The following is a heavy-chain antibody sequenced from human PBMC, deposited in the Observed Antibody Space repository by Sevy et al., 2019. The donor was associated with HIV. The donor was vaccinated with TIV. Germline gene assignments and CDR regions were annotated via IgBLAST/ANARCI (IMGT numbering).Heavy chain of an antibody. CDR3: ARESRRCSNGVCYGYYGLDV. Sequence: GGSLRLSCAASGFIFSDYYMSWIRQAPGKGLEWVSYISLSGSTIYYADSVKGRFTISRDNAKNSLYLQMNSLRAEDTAVYFCARESRRCSNGVCYGYYGLDVWGQGTTVTVS. CDR1: GFIFSDYY. V-gene: IGHV3-11*01. J-gene: IGHJ6*02. D-gene: IGHD2-8*01. CDR2: ISLSGSTI.